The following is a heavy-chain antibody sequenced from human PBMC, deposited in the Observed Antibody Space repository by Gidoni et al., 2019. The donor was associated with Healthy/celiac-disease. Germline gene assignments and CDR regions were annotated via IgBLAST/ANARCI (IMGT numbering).Heavy chain of an antibody. CDR3: ARSLGGVVTATLLFDY. Sequence: EVQLVESGGGLVQPGGSLRLSCAASGFPFSSYSMNWVRQAPGKGLEWVSYISSSSSTIYYADSVKGRFTISRDNAKNSLYLQMNSLRAEDTAVYYCARSLGGVVTATLLFDYWGQGTLVTVSS. V-gene: IGHV3-48*01. D-gene: IGHD2-21*02. CDR2: ISSSSSTI. J-gene: IGHJ4*02. CDR1: GFPFSSYS.